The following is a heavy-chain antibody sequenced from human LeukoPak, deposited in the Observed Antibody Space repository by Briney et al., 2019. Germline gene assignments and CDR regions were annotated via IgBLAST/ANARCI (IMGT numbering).Heavy chain of an antibody. CDR1: GLTLSGYW. J-gene: IGHJ4*02. V-gene: IGHV3-74*01. CDR3: AKVLTPYQQHGFDY. CDR2: INGDASST. Sequence: GGSLRLSCAASGLTLSGYWMHWVRQAPGKGLVWVSRINGDASSTSYADSVKGRFTISRDNSKNTLYLQMNSLRAEDTAVYYCAKVLTPYQQHGFDYWGQGTLVTVSS. D-gene: IGHD2-2*01.